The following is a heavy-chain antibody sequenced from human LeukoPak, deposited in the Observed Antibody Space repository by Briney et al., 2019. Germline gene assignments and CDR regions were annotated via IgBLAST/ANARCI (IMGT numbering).Heavy chain of an antibody. CDR2: IYYSGST. CDR1: DGSISISSYY. Sequence: SETLSLTWIVSDGSISISSYYWGWIRQPPGKGLEWIGTIYYSGSTYYNPSLRSRLTISADTSKNQFSLKLTSVTAADTAVYYCARSDFYAFDNWGQGTLVTVSS. V-gene: IGHV4-39*01. D-gene: IGHD2/OR15-2a*01. CDR3: ARSDFYAFDN. J-gene: IGHJ4*02.